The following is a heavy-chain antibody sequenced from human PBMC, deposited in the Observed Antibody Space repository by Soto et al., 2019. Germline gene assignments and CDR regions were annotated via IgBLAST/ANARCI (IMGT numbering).Heavy chain of an antibody. J-gene: IGHJ4*02. D-gene: IGHD2-15*01. V-gene: IGHV1-18*01. Sequence: SVKVSCKASGYTFTSYGISWVRQAPGQGLEWMGWISAYNGNTNYAQKLQGRVTMTTDTSTSTAYMELRSLRSDDTAVYYCARDLGYCSGGSCSRRDYWGQGTLVTVPS. CDR1: GYTFTSYG. CDR2: ISAYNGNT. CDR3: ARDLGYCSGGSCSRRDY.